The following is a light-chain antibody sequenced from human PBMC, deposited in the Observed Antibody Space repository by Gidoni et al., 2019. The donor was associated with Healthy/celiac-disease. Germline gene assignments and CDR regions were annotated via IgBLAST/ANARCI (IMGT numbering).Light chain of an antibody. CDR3: SSYTSSSTPP. V-gene: IGLV2-14*01. Sequence: QSALPQPASVPGSPGQSITISCTGTSSDVGGYNYVSWYQPPPGKAPKLMIYEVSNRPSGVSNRFSGSKSGNTASLTISGLQAEDEADYYCSSYTSSSTPPFGGGTKLTVL. J-gene: IGLJ2*01. CDR2: EVS. CDR1: SSDVGGYNY.